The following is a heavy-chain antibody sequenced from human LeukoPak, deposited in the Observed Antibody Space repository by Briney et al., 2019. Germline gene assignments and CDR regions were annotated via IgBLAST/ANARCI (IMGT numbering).Heavy chain of an antibody. CDR2: IYYSGST. J-gene: IGHJ3*02. Sequence: SETLSLTCNVSGDSISSDYWSWIRQPPGKGLEWIGHIYYSGSTNYNPSLKSRVTISVDASKNHFSLKLSSVTAADTAVYYCARPLGELTINDAFDIWGQGTMVTVSS. D-gene: IGHD1-26*01. CDR1: GDSISSDY. CDR3: ARPLGELTINDAFDI. V-gene: IGHV4-59*12.